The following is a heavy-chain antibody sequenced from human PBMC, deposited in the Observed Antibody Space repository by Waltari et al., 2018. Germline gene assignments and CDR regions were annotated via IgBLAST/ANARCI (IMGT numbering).Heavy chain of an antibody. CDR3: AIDTSGYYGN. CDR2: IDTDGSRT. J-gene: IGHJ4*02. Sequence: VQLVELGGGLVQPGGSLSISWVGSGFAVGRSGMYWVRQAPGKGLGLVSYIDTDGSRTTYADSVKGRFTIFRDNTKNTLYLQMYSLRAEDTAVYYCAIDTSGYYGNWGQGTLVTVSS. D-gene: IGHD3-22*01. V-gene: IGHV3-74*03. CDR1: GFAVGRSG.